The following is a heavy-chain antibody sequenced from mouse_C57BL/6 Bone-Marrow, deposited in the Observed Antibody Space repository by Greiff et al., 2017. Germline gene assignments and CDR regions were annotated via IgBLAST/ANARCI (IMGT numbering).Heavy chain of an antibody. V-gene: IGHV1-81*01. CDR3: AISGYYGPLAY. CDR2: IYPRRGNT. D-gene: IGHD1-2*01. CDR1: GYTITSYG. Sequence: VQLQQSGAELARRGASVKLSCKASGYTITSYGISWVKKRTVQGLEWIGEIYPRRGNTYYNEKFKGKAKLTADKSSSTAYMELRSMTYENSAVYFCAISGYYGPLAYWGQGTTLTVSS. J-gene: IGHJ2*01.